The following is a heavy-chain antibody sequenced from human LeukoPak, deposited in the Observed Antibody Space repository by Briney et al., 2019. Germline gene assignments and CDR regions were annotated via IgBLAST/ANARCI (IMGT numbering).Heavy chain of an antibody. CDR2: IYYSGST. J-gene: IGHJ5*02. Sequence: SETLSLTCTVSGGSISSSSYYWGWIRQPPGKGLEWIGSIYYSGSTYCKPSLESRVTIFVDTSKNQFSLKLSSVTAADTAVYYCARQVVAATVPGAWFDPWGQGTLVTVSS. D-gene: IGHD2-15*01. V-gene: IGHV4-39*01. CDR3: ARQVVAATVPGAWFDP. CDR1: GGSISSSSYY.